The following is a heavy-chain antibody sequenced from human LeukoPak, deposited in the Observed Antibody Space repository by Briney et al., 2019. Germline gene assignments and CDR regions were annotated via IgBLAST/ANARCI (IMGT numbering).Heavy chain of an antibody. J-gene: IGHJ4*02. CDR3: ARGRKFTMVRGVKKGYYFDY. V-gene: IGHV4-34*01. D-gene: IGHD3-10*01. CDR1: GGSFSGYY. Sequence: SETLSLTCAVYGGSFSGYYWSWIRQPPGKGLEWIGEINHSGSTNYNPSLKSRVIISVDTSKNQFSLKLSSVTAADTAVYYCARGRKFTMVRGVKKGYYFDYWGQGTLVTVSS. CDR2: INHSGST.